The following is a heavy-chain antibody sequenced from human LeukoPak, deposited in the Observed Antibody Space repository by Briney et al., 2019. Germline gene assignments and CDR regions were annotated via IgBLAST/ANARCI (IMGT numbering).Heavy chain of an antibody. Sequence: SETLSLTCTVSGYSISSGYYWGWIRQPPGKGLEWIGSIYHSGSTYYNPSLKSRVTISVDTSKNQFSLKLSSVTAADTAVYYCANVPAAMPVPSYWFDPWGQGTLVTVSS. V-gene: IGHV4-38-2*02. CDR2: IYHSGST. J-gene: IGHJ5*02. CDR3: ANVPAAMPVPSYWFDP. CDR1: GYSISSGYY. D-gene: IGHD2-2*01.